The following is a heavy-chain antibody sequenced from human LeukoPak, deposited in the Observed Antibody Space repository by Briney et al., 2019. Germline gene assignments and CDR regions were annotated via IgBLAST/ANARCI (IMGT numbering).Heavy chain of an antibody. Sequence: GASVTVSCKASGYTFTNYHINWVRQATGQGLEWMGWMNPNNGDSGYAQKFQGGVTITRDTSISTSYMELRSLRSDDTAVYFCARTTSFTASGYDYWGQGTLVTVSS. CDR1: GYTFTNYH. D-gene: IGHD6-25*01. CDR3: ARTTSFTASGYDY. J-gene: IGHJ4*02. CDR2: MNPNNGDS. V-gene: IGHV1-8*03.